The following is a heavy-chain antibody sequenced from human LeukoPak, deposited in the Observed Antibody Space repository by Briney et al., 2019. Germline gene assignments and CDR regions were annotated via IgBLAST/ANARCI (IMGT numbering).Heavy chain of an antibody. D-gene: IGHD1-26*01. J-gene: IGHJ4*02. CDR3: ARVVRHSGSYYGPFDY. Sequence: PGGSLRLSCAASGFTFSSYSMNWVRQAPGKGLEWVSSISSSSSYIYYADSVKGRFTISRDNAKNSLYLQMNSLRAEDTALYHCARVVRHSGSYYGPFDYWGQGTLVTVSS. CDR2: ISSSSSYI. CDR1: GFTFSSYS. V-gene: IGHV3-21*04.